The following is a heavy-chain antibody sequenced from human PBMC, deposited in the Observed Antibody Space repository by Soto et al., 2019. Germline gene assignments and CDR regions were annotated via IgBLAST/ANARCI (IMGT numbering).Heavy chain of an antibody. Sequence: QLLDSGGGVVQPGGSLRLSCAASGFVFPNCAMSWVRQAPGKGLEWVSGISGSGDITHYADSVMGRFAISRDNSKDTLYLQVSSLRAEDTAVYYCAKGATSTWYDFDYWGQGTLVTVSS. CDR3: AKGATSTWYDFDY. CDR1: GFVFPNCA. D-gene: IGHD6-13*01. J-gene: IGHJ4*02. V-gene: IGHV3-23*01. CDR2: ISGSGDIT.